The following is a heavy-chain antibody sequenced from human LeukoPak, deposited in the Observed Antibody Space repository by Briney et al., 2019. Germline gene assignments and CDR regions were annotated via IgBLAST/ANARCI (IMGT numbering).Heavy chain of an antibody. V-gene: IGHV5-51*01. CDR1: GYSFTSYW. Sequence: GESLKISCKGSGYSFTSYWIGWVRQMPGKGLEWRGIIYPGDSDTRYSPSFQGQVTISADKSISTAYLQWSSLKASDTAMYYCARRDRSRGYSYGHFDYWGQGTLVTVSS. D-gene: IGHD5-18*01. J-gene: IGHJ4*02. CDR2: IYPGDSDT. CDR3: ARRDRSRGYSYGHFDY.